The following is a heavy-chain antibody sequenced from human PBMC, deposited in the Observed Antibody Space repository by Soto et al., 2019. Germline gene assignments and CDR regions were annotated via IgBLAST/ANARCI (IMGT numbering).Heavy chain of an antibody. Sequence: EEQLFESGGGFLQPGGSLRLYGAASGFTFSSFVMTWVRQAPGKGLEWVSTDSPGGDVSHYTDSVKGRLTISRAKSMKKLHLQRDSMRAEAAAVDICVRRAITATTNWGAFNVWGQGTVVTVSS. J-gene: IGHJ3*01. D-gene: IGHD1-20*01. CDR2: DSPGGDVS. CDR1: GFTFSSFV. V-gene: IGHV3-23*01. CDR3: VRRAITATTNWGAFNV.